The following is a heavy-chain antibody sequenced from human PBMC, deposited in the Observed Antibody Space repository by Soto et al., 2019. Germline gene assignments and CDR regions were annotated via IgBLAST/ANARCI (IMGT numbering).Heavy chain of an antibody. J-gene: IGHJ6*02. CDR3: ARVRYCSGGSCSYYYYGMDV. CDR1: GFTFSSYA. Sequence: GGSLRLSCAASGFTFSSYAMHWVRQAPGKGLEWVAVISYDGSNKYYADSVKGRFTISRDNSKNTLYLQMNSLRAEDTAVYYCARVRYCSGGSCSYYYYGMDVWGQGTTVTVSS. D-gene: IGHD2-15*01. CDR2: ISYDGSNK. V-gene: IGHV3-30-3*01.